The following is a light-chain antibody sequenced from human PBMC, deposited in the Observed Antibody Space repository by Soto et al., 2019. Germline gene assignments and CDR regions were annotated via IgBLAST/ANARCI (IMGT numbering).Light chain of an antibody. CDR2: GSS. Sequence: EVVLTQSPGTLSLSPGERATLSCRASQSVSNNYFAWYQQKPGQAPRLLIFGSSDRATGIPDRFSGSGSGTDFTLTISRLEPEDFAVSYCQQYGSSPPYTFGQGTKLEIK. V-gene: IGKV3-20*01. CDR3: QQYGSSPPYT. J-gene: IGKJ2*01. CDR1: QSVSNNY.